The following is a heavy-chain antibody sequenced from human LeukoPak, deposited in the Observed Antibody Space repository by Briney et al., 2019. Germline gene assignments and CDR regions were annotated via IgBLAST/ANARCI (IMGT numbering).Heavy chain of an antibody. CDR3: AKEGGYGSPYDY. Sequence: GGSLRLSCAASGFTFSSYGMHWVRQAPGKGLEWVAFIRYDGSNRYYADSVKGRFTISRDNSKNTLYLQMNSLRAEDTAVYYCAKEGGYGSPYDYWGQGTLVTVSS. V-gene: IGHV3-30*02. CDR2: IRYDGSNR. D-gene: IGHD5-12*01. CDR1: GFTFSSYG. J-gene: IGHJ4*02.